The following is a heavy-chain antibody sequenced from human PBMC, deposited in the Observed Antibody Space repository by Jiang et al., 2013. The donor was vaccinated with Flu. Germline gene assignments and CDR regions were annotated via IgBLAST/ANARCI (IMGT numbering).Heavy chain of an antibody. D-gene: IGHD2-2*01. CDR1: GYTLTELS. Sequence: GAEVKKPGASVKVSCKVSGYTLTELSMHWVRQAPGKGLEWMGGFDPEDGETIYAQKFQGRVTMTEDTSTDTAYMELSSLRSEDTAVYYCATDLLERDIVVVPAAIWGQGTLVTVSS. CDR2: FDPEDGET. CDR3: ATDLLERDIVVVPAAI. J-gene: IGHJ4*02. V-gene: IGHV1-24*01.